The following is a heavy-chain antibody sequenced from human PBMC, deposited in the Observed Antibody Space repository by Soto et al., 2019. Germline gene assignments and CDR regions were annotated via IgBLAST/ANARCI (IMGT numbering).Heavy chain of an antibody. V-gene: IGHV4-39*07. J-gene: IGHJ4*02. CDR2: IYYSGST. CDR1: GGSISSSSYY. D-gene: IGHD5-12*01. Sequence: SETLSLTCTVPGGSISSSSYYWGWIRQPPGKGLEWTGSIYYSGSTYYNPSLKSRVTISVDTSKNQFSLKLSSVTAADTAVYYCAREGSYSAYNFAHGIQLWSFDFWGQGALVTASS. CDR3: AREGSYSAYNFAHGIQLWSFDF.